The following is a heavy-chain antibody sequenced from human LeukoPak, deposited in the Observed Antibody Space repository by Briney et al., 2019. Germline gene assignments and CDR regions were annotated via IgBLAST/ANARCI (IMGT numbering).Heavy chain of an antibody. J-gene: IGHJ4*02. V-gene: IGHV4-4*02. D-gene: IGHD2-2*01. Sequence: SETLSLTCAVSGESISSSNWWSWVRQAPGKGLEWIGVIYHSGTTNYNPSLKSRVTISFDTSKNQFSLNLRSVTAADTAVYYCANKVYCSTTSCYHAGYWGQGTLVTVSS. CDR1: GESISSSNW. CDR3: ANKVYCSTTSCYHAGY. CDR2: IYHSGTT.